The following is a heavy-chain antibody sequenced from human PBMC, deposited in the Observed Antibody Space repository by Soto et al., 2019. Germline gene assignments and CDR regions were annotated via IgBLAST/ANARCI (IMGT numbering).Heavy chain of an antibody. CDR2: IYYRGST. V-gene: IGHV4-61*01. CDR3: ARVPAYVYCSGGSCYSESSSDFYLDY. Sequence: QVQLQESGPGLVKPSETLSLTCTVSGGSVSSGSYYWSWIRQPPGKGLEWLGYIYYRGSTNYNPSLKSRVTISVDTSKNQFSLKLSSVTAADTAVYYCARVPAYVYCSGGSCYSESSSDFYLDYWGQGTLVTVSS. D-gene: IGHD2-15*01. CDR1: GGSVSSGSYY. J-gene: IGHJ4*02.